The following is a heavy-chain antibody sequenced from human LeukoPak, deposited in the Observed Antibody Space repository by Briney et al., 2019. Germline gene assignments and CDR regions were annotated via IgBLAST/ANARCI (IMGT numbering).Heavy chain of an antibody. J-gene: IGHJ4*02. CDR3: ARFMNYYDSSGYYYVNFDY. CDR2: INGGSSYI. CDR1: GFTFSDYT. D-gene: IGHD3-22*01. V-gene: IGHV3-21*01. Sequence: GGSLRLSCAASGFTFSDYTMNWVRQAPGKGLEWVSSINGGSSYIFYADSVRGRFTISRDNAKTSLYLQMNSLRAEDTAVYYCARFMNYYDSSGYYYVNFDYWGQGTLVTVYS.